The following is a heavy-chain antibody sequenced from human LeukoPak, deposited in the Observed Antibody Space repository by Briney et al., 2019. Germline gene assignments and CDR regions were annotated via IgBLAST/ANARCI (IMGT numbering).Heavy chain of an antibody. D-gene: IGHD3-10*01. CDR3: ARRAGALLWFGELSIWLDP. Sequence: PSETLCLTCTVSVGAISSSSYYGVWIRHPPGKGLEWIGSIYYSGSTYSNPSLKSRVTLYVDTSKNQFSRKLISVTPADPAVYFGARRAGALLWFGELSIWLDPWGQGTLVTVSS. J-gene: IGHJ5*02. CDR2: IYYSGST. CDR1: VGAISSSSYY. V-gene: IGHV4-39*01.